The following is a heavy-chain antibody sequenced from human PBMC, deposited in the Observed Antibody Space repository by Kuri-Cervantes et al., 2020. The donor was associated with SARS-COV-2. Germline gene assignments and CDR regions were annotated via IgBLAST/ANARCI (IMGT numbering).Heavy chain of an antibody. CDR3: ARKQLVLGTFDY. CDR1: GGSFSGYY. V-gene: IGHV4-34*01. Sequence: ESLKISCAVYGGSFSGYYWSWIRQPPGKGLEWIGEINHSGSTNYNPSLKSRVTMSVDTSKNQFSLKLSSVTAADTAVYYCARKQLVLGTFDYWGQGTLVTVSS. D-gene: IGHD6-6*01. CDR2: INHSGST. J-gene: IGHJ4*02.